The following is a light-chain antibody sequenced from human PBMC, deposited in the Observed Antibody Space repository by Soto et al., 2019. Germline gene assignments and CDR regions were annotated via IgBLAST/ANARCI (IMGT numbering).Light chain of an antibody. CDR3: TSYAGSIWV. CDR2: GVS. Sequence: QSVLTQPASVSGSPGQSIAISCTGSGSDVGGYNYVSWYQQHPGKAPKLMIYGVSKRPSGVPDRFSGSKSGNTASLTVSGLQAEDEADYYCTSYAGSIWVFGGGTKLTVL. J-gene: IGLJ3*02. CDR1: GSDVGGYNY. V-gene: IGLV2-8*01.